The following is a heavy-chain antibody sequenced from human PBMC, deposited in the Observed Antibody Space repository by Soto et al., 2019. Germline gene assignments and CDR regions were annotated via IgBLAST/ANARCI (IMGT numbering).Heavy chain of an antibody. J-gene: IGHJ4*02. CDR2: IYHSGST. CDR3: TRRGSSGTPVDY. D-gene: IGHD1-26*01. CDR1: SCYY. V-gene: IGHV4-38-2*01. Sequence: SCYYWGWIRQPPGKGLEWIGNIYHSGSTHYNPALKSRVTISVDTSKNQFSLKLKSVTAADTAVYYCTRRGSSGTPVDYWGQGTLVTVSS.